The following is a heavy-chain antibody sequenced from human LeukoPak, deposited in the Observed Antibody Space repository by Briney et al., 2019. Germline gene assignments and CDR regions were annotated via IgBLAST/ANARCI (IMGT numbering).Heavy chain of an antibody. J-gene: IGHJ1*01. CDR1: GFTFSSIA. V-gene: IGHV3-64D*09. CDR3: VKGQRYYDSSGYYSIEYFQH. Sequence: GGSLRLSCAASGFTFSSIAMSWVRQAPGKGLEYVSAISSNGGSTYYADSVKGRFTISRDNSKNTLYLQMSSLRAEDTAVYYCVKGQRYYDSSGYYSIEYFQHWGQGTLVTVSS. D-gene: IGHD3-22*01. CDR2: ISSNGGST.